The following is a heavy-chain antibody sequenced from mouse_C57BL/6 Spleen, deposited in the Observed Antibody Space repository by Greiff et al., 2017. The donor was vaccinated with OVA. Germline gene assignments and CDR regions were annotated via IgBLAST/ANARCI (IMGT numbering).Heavy chain of an antibody. V-gene: IGHV1-18*01. CDR2: INPNNGGT. CDR3: ARRGEQLRLGVFYYAMDC. CDR1: GYTFTDYN. D-gene: IGHD3-2*02. J-gene: IGHJ4*01. Sequence: EVKLMESGPELVKPGASVKIPCKASGYTFTDYNMDWVKQSHGKSLEWIGDINPNNGGTIYNQKFKGKATLTVDKSSSTAYMELRSLTSEDTAVYSCARRGEQLRLGVFYYAMDCWGQGTSVTVSS.